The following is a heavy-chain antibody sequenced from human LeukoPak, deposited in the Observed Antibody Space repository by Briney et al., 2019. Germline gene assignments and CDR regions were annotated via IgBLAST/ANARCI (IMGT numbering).Heavy chain of an antibody. CDR1: GFTFSDYY. V-gene: IGHV3-11*01. Sequence: GGSLRLSCAASGFTFSDYYMSWIRQAPETGLEWLSYTSPSGGTIYYTDSVKGRFTMSRDNAQNALYLEMNSLRAEDTAVYYCARGKKTEWTTGAFDMWGQGTMVIVSS. J-gene: IGHJ3*02. CDR2: TSPSGGTI. D-gene: IGHD3-3*01. CDR3: ARGKKTEWTTGAFDM.